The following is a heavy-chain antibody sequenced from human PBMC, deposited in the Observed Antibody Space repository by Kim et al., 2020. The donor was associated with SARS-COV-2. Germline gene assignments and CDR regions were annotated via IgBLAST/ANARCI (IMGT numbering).Heavy chain of an antibody. CDR1: GGSVSSSAYY. CDR2: VYYTGNT. D-gene: IGHD2-15*01. V-gene: IGHV4-39*02. J-gene: IGHJ4*02. Sequence: SETLSLTCTVSGGSVSSSAYYWDWIRQPPGKGLEWIGSVYYTGNTFYNPSLKSRVTISVDTSKNQFSLRVSSLTAADTAVYYCARDGEDNSAIVDSWGQGTLVTVSS. CDR3: ARDGEDNSAIVDS.